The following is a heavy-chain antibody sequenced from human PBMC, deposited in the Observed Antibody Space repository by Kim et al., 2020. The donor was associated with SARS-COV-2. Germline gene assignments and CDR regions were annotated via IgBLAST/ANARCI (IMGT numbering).Heavy chain of an antibody. V-gene: IGHV4-34*01. CDR3: ARDWYGGYYFDY. J-gene: IGHJ4*02. Sequence: NPSLKSRVPISVDPSKNQFSLKRSSVTAADTAVYYWARDWYGGYYFDYWGQGTLVTVSS. D-gene: IGHD3-10*01.